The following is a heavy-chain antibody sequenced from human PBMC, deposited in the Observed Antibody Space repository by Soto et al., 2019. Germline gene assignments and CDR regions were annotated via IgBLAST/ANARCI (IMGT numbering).Heavy chain of an antibody. J-gene: IGHJ3*02. Sequence: GPTRVNPTHTLTLTCTFSGFSLSTSGVGVGWIRQPPGKALEWLALIYGNDDKRYSPSLKSRLTITRDTSKNQVVLTMTNMDPVDTAKYFCAHRGLPAAFGIWGQGTKVTV. CDR3: AHRGLPAAFGI. V-gene: IGHV2-5*01. CDR2: IYGNDDK. CDR1: GFSLSTSGVG.